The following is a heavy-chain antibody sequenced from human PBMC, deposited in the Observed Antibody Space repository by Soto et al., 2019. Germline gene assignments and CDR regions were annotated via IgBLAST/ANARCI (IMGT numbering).Heavy chain of an antibody. Sequence: QVQLVQSGAEVKKPGSSVKVSCKASGGSFSDYAINWVRQAPGPGLEWMGGIVPMLRTPNYARKFQGRVTITANESTSTVSMELTSLTSDDTAVYYCARGLGGSYVPFDYWGQGTLVTVSS. J-gene: IGHJ4*02. CDR2: IVPMLRTP. V-gene: IGHV1-69*11. D-gene: IGHD1-26*01. CDR1: GGSFSDYA. CDR3: ARGLGGSYVPFDY.